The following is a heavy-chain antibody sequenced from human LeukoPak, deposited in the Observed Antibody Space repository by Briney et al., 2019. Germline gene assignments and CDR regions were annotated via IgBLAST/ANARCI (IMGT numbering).Heavy chain of an antibody. D-gene: IGHD4-11*01. Sequence: GGSLRLSCATSGFTFSHYGMHWVRQAPGKGLEWVAVIWSDGTDKYYGDSVKGRFTISGDNSKKTVYLQMNSLRVEDTAVYYCAKDAQRGFDFSNSLESWGQGTLVTVSS. CDR1: GFTFSHYG. V-gene: IGHV3-33*06. J-gene: IGHJ4*02. CDR3: AKDAQRGFDFSNSLES. CDR2: IWSDGTDK.